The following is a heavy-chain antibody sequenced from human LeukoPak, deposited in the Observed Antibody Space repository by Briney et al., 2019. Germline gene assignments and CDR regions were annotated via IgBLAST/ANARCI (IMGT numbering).Heavy chain of an antibody. CDR3: AKDRDSSSWYLGSCFGDY. D-gene: IGHD6-13*01. J-gene: IGHJ4*02. Sequence: GGSLRLSCAASGFTFSSYAMSWVRQAPGKGLEWVSAISGSGGRTYYADSVKGRFTISRDKSKNTLYLEMNSLRAEDTAVYYCAKDRDSSSWYLGSCFGDYWGQGTLVTVSS. CDR1: GFTFSSYA. V-gene: IGHV3-23*01. CDR2: ISGSGGRT.